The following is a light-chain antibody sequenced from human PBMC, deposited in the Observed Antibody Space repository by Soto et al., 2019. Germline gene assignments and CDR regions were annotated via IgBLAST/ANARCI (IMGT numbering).Light chain of an antibody. CDR3: QQRSNWPPLIT. CDR2: DAS. Sequence: IVLTPSPPTLSLSPGERATLSCRASQSVSSYLAWYQQKPGQAPRLLIYDASNRATGIPARFSGSGSGTDFTLTISSLEPEDFAVYYCQQRSNWPPLITFGQGTRLEIK. J-gene: IGKJ5*01. V-gene: IGKV3-11*01. CDR1: QSVSSY.